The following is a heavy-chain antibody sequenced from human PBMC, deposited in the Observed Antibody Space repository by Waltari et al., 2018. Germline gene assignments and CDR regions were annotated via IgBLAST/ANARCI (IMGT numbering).Heavy chain of an antibody. J-gene: IGHJ4*02. V-gene: IGHV3-23*01. CDR3: AREGLLWYDILTGYYYPNYFDY. CDR1: GFTFSSYA. D-gene: IGHD3-9*01. CDR2: ISGSGGST. Sequence: EVQLLESGGGLVQPGGSLRLSCAASGFTFSSYAMSWVRQAPGKGLEWVSAISGSGGSTYYADSVKGRFTISRDNSKNTLYLQMNSLRAEDTAVYYCAREGLLWYDILTGYYYPNYFDYWGQGTLVTVSS.